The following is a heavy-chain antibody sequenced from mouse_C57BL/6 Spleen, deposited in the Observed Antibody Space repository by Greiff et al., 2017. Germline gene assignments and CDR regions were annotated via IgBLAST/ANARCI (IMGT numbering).Heavy chain of an antibody. Sequence: QVQLKESGPGLVQPSPSLSITCTVSGFSLTSYGVHWVRQSPGKGLEWLGVIWSGGSTDYNAAFISRLSISKDNSMSQVFFKMNSLQADDTAIYYCATQLGPHGYFDVWGTGTTVTVSS. J-gene: IGHJ1*03. CDR2: IWSGGST. CDR3: ATQLGPHGYFDV. CDR1: GFSLTSYG. V-gene: IGHV2-2*01. D-gene: IGHD4-1*02.